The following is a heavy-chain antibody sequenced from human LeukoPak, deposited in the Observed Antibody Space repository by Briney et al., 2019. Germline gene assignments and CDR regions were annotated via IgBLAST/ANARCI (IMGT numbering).Heavy chain of an antibody. V-gene: IGHV1-46*01. Sequence: ASVTASCKASGYTFTSYYIYWVRQAPGQGLEWMGIINPSRGSTNYAQRFQGRVTTTRDMSTSTVYMELSSLRSEDTAIYYCARGGHVRVYDNGAYYGHEWGQGTLVTVSS. CDR1: GYTFTSYY. CDR2: INPSRGST. CDR3: ARGGHVRVYDNGAYYGHE. J-gene: IGHJ4*02. D-gene: IGHD3-22*01.